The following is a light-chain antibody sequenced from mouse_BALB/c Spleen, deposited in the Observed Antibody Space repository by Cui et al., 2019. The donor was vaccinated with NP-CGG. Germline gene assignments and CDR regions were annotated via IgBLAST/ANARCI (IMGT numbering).Light chain of an antibody. Sequence: QSVVTQESALTTSPGETVTLTSRSLTGAVTTSNYANWVQEKPDHLFTGLIGGTNNRAPGVPARFSGSLIGDKAALTITGAQTEDEAIYFCALWYSNHWVFGGGTKLTVL. V-gene: IGLV1*01. J-gene: IGLJ1*01. CDR1: TGAVTTSNY. CDR3: ALWYSNHWV. CDR2: GTN.